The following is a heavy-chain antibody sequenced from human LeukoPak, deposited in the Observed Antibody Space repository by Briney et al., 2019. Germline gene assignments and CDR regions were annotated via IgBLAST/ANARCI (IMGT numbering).Heavy chain of an antibody. CDR3: AKSGSHSSGWTGRAFDI. V-gene: IGHV3-30*18. CDR2: ISYDGSNK. J-gene: IGHJ3*02. D-gene: IGHD6-19*01. Sequence: GGSLRLSCAASGFTFSSYGMHWVRQAPGKGLEWVAVISYDGSNKYYADSVKGRFTISRDNSKNTLYLQMNSLRAEDTAVYYCAKSGSHSSGWTGRAFDIWGQGTMVTVSS. CDR1: GFTFSSYG.